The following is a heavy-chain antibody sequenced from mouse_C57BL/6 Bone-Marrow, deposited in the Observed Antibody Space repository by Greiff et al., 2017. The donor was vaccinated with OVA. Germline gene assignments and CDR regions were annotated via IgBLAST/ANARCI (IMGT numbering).Heavy chain of an antibody. D-gene: IGHD1-1*01. CDR3: ASPQYYGSSYPDY. J-gene: IGHJ2*01. V-gene: IGHV14-2*01. Sequence: VQLQQSGAELVKPGASVKLSCTASGFNIKDYYMHWVKQRTEQGLEWIGRLDPEDGETKYAPKFQGKSTIPADTSSNTADLQLSSLTSEDTAVYYWASPQYYGSSYPDYWGQGTTLTVSS. CDR2: LDPEDGET. CDR1: GFNIKDYY.